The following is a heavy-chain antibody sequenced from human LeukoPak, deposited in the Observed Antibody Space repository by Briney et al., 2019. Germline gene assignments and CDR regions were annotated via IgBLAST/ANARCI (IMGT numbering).Heavy chain of an antibody. Sequence: GGSLRLSCAASGFTFSSYAMSWIRQAPGKGLEWVSAISGSGGSTYYADSVKGRFTISRDNSKNTLYLQMNSLRAEDTAVYYCAKGFQVATIHPGRAFDIWGQGTMVTVSS. V-gene: IGHV3-23*01. D-gene: IGHD5-24*01. J-gene: IGHJ3*02. CDR2: ISGSGGST. CDR3: AKGFQVATIHPGRAFDI. CDR1: GFTFSSYA.